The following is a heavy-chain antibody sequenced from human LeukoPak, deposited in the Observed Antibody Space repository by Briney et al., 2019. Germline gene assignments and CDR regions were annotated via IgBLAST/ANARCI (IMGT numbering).Heavy chain of an antibody. CDR3: ARVAAAGKYYYYGMDV. CDR1: GYTFTSYG. CDR2: INPNSGGT. J-gene: IGHJ6*02. Sequence: GASVKVSCKASGYTFTSYGISWVRQAPGQGLEWMGWINPNSGGTNYAQKFQGRVTMTRDTSISTAYMELSRLRSDDTAVYYCARVAAAGKYYYYGMDVWGQGTTVAVSS. D-gene: IGHD6-13*01. V-gene: IGHV1-2*02.